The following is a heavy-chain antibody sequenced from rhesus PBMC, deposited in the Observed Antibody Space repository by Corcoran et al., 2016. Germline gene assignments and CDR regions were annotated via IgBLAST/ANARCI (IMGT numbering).Heavy chain of an antibody. J-gene: IGHJ4*01. Sequence: QLQLQESGPGLVKPSETLSVTCAVSGGSISSSYWSWIRQAQGKGLEWIGYIYGSGSSTNYNPSLKSRGNLLVDTSKSPSSLKRSSVTAADTAVYYCARGQYSNSYFDYWGQGVLVTVSS. CDR3: ARGQYSNSYFDY. D-gene: IGHD4-23*01. CDR2: IYGSGSST. V-gene: IGHV4-169*01. CDR1: GGSISSSY.